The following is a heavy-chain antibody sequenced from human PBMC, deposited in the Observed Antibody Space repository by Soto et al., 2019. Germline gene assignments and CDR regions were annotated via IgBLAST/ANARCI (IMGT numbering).Heavy chain of an antibody. V-gene: IGHV4-31*03. Sequence: SETLSLTCTVSGGSISSGGYYWSWIRQHPGKGLEWIGYIYYSGSTYYNPSLKSRVTISVDTSKNQFSLKLSSVTAADTAVYYCARDLGVCSGGSCYYAYYGTHVWGPGPMVPVSS. CDR1: GGSISSGGYY. J-gene: IGHJ6*02. D-gene: IGHD2-15*01. CDR2: IYYSGST. CDR3: ARDLGVCSGGSCYYAYYGTHV.